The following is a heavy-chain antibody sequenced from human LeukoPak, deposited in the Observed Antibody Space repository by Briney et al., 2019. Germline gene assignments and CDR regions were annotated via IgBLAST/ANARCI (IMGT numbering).Heavy chain of an antibody. D-gene: IGHD4-17*01. CDR2: IYHSGST. CDR1: GYSIRSGDY. CDR3: ARNRSVTTTPGFDH. V-gene: IGHV4-38-2*01. J-gene: IGHJ4*02. Sequence: SETLSLTCAVSGYSIRSGDYWGWIRQSPGKGLEWIGSIYHSGSTHYNPSLKSRVTISVDTSKNQFSLMLSAVTAADTAVYYCARNRSVTTTPGFDHWGQGTLVTVSS.